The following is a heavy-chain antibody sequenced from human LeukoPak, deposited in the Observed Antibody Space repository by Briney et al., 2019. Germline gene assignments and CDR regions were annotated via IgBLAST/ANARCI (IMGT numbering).Heavy chain of an antibody. CDR2: IYYTGTT. V-gene: IGHV4-59*01. CDR1: GGSISNYY. CDR3: ARGYDIDV. Sequence: NASETLSPTCTVSGGSISNYYWSWIRQPPGKALEWIGYIYYTGTTKYNPSLKSRATISLDTSKNQFSLKLTSVTAADTALFFCARGYDIDVWGQGTTVTVSS. J-gene: IGHJ6*02.